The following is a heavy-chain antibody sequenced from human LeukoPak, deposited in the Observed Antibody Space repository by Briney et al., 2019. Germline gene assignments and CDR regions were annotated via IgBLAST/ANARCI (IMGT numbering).Heavy chain of an antibody. J-gene: IGHJ4*02. CDR1: GYTFTGYY. D-gene: IGHD3-9*01. CDR2: INPNSGGT. Sequence: ASVKVSCKASGYTFTGYYMHWVRQAPGQGLEWMGWINPNSGGTNYAQKFQGRVTMTRDTSISTAYMELSRLRSDDTAGYYCARDAYDILTGSSDYWDQRTLVTVSS. CDR3: ARDAYDILTGSSDY. V-gene: IGHV1-2*02.